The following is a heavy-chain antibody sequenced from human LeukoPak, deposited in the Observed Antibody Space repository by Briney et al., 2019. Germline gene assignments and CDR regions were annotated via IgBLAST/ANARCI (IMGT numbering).Heavy chain of an antibody. Sequence: SETLSLTCIVSGGYISSSSYYWGWIRQPPGKGLEWIGSITDDGSTSYNPSLKSRVTISVDTSKNQFSLKLSSVTAADTAVYNCAMYRGLTMFDYWGQGTLVTVSS. V-gene: IGHV4-39*01. J-gene: IGHJ4*02. CDR3: AMYRGLTMFDY. CDR2: ITDDGST. D-gene: IGHD3/OR15-3a*01. CDR1: GGYISSSSYY.